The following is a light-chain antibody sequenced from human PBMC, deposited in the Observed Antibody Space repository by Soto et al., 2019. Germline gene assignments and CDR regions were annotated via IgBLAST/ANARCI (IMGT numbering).Light chain of an antibody. CDR1: QPISSW. V-gene: IGKV1-5*01. CDR3: QQYENYWT. CDR2: DAS. Sequence: DIQMTQSPLKTCTSXRNCVTIPCRASQPISSWLAWYHQKPGKAPKLLIYDASNLESGVPSRFSGSGSGTEFTLTISSLQPEDFGIYYCQQYENYWTFGQGTKVDNK. J-gene: IGKJ1*01.